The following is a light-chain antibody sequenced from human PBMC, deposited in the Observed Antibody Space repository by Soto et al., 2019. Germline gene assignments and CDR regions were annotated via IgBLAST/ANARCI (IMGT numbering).Light chain of an antibody. CDR2: GAS. CDR1: QTITNR. V-gene: IGKV1-5*01. J-gene: IGKJ1*01. CDR3: QQNYNSRWT. Sequence: DIQMTQSPSTVSASVGDRVTITCRASQTITNRLAWYQRKPGKAPKLLIYGASTLQTGVPSRFNGGGSGTDFTLTISSLQPEDFGTYYCQQNYNSRWTFGQGTEIEI.